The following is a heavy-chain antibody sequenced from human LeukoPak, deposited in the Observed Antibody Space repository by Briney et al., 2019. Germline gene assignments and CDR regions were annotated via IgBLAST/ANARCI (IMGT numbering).Heavy chain of an antibody. J-gene: IGHJ4*02. D-gene: IGHD1-26*01. V-gene: IGHV3-9*01. CDR3: AKAVGAYFPPLDY. Sequence: GGSLRLSCAASGLTFDDYAMHWVRQAPGKGLEWVSGISWNSGSIGYADSVKGRFTISRDNAKNSLYLQMNSLRAEDTALYYCAKAVGAYFPPLDYWGQGTLVTVSS. CDR1: GLTFDDYA. CDR2: ISWNSGSI.